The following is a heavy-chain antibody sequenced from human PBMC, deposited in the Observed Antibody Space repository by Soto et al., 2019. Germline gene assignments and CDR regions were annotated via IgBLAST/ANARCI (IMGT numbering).Heavy chain of an antibody. J-gene: IGHJ4*02. V-gene: IGHV4-39*01. CDR1: GGSIRSSSYY. CDR3: ARLMVRGVIFDY. D-gene: IGHD3-10*01. CDR2: IYYSGST. Sequence: TSETLSLTCTVSGGSIRSSSYYWGWIRQPPGKGLEWIGSIYYSGSTYYNPSLKSRVTISVDTSKNQFSLKLSSVTAADTAVYYCARLMVRGVIFDYWGQGTLVTVSS.